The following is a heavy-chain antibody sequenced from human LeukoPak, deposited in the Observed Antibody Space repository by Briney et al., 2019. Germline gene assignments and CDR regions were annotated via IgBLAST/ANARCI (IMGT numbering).Heavy chain of an antibody. CDR3: ARDGRGGWYADY. CDR2: ISSSSSTI. J-gene: IGHJ4*01. D-gene: IGHD6-19*01. Sequence: RPGGSLRLSCAASGFTFSTYEMNWVRQAPGKGLEWVSYISSSSSTIYYADSVKGRFTISRDNAKNSLYLQMNSLRDDDTAVYYCARDGRGGWYADYWGQEPWSPSPQ. CDR1: GFTFSTYE. V-gene: IGHV3-48*02.